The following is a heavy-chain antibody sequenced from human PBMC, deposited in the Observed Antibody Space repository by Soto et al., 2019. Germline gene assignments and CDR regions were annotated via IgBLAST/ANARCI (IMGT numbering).Heavy chain of an antibody. CDR2: ISYDGSNK. V-gene: IGHV3-30*18. Sequence: QVQLVESGGGVVQPGRSLRLSCAASGFTFSSYGMRWVRQAPGKGLEWVAVISYDGSNKYYADSVKGRFTISRDNSKNTLYLQMNSLRAEDTAVYYCAKDHSSGLLDYWGQGTLVTVSS. CDR3: AKDHSSGLLDY. D-gene: IGHD3-22*01. J-gene: IGHJ4*02. CDR1: GFTFSSYG.